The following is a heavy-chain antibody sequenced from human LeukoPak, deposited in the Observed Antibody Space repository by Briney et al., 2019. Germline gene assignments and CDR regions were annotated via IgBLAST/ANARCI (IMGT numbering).Heavy chain of an antibody. Sequence: GGSLRLSCAASGFTFSSYGMHWVRQAPGKGLEWVAFIRYDGSNKYYADSVKGRFTISRDNSKNTLYLQMNSLRAEDTAVYYCAKARPAGDYGGNLKPYYYMDVWGKGTTVTISS. V-gene: IGHV3-30*02. D-gene: IGHD4-23*01. CDR3: AKARPAGDYGGNLKPYYYMDV. CDR1: GFTFSSYG. CDR2: IRYDGSNK. J-gene: IGHJ6*03.